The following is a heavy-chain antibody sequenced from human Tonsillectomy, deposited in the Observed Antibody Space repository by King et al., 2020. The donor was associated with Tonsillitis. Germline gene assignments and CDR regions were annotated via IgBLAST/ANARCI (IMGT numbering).Heavy chain of an antibody. V-gene: IGHV3-30*02. D-gene: IGHD3-22*01. CDR2: IRYDGSYK. J-gene: IGHJ4*02. Sequence: VQLVESGGGVVQPGGSLRLSCAASGLTFSNYGMHWVRQAPGKGLEWVAYIRYDGSYKYYADSVKGRFTISRDNSKNTLYLQMNSLRAEDTAVYYCANFCLDSSGYCPFDYWGQGTLVTVSA. CDR3: ANFCLDSSGYCPFDY. CDR1: GLTFSNYG.